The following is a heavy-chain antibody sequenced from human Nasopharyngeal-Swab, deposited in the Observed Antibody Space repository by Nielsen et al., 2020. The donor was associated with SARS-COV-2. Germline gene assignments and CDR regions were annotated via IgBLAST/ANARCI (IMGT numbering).Heavy chain of an antibody. CDR1: GFTFDDYA. V-gene: IGHV3-9*01. CDR3: AKSPVGPMVRGVIGAFDI. D-gene: IGHD3-10*01. Sequence: SLKISCAASGFTFDDYAMHWVRQAPGKGLEWVSGISWNSGSIGYADSVKGRFTISRNNAKNSLYLQMNSLRAEDTALYYCAKSPVGPMVRGVIGAFDIWGQGTTVTVSS. J-gene: IGHJ3*02. CDR2: ISWNSGSI.